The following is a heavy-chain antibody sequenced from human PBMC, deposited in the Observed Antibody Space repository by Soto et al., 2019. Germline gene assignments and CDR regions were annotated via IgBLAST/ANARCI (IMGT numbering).Heavy chain of an antibody. V-gene: IGHV4-39*01. D-gene: IGHD2-21*01. CDR3: VRPALGRGGGAWFDP. Sequence: HLQLQESGPALVKPSETLSLTCSVTGDPISDINRYWGWIRQPPGKGPEWIGSIFYGGGSFCNPSLKSRVTMSIESSKNQFSLKLTSVTAADTAVYYCVRPALGRGGGAWFDPWGQGTPVTVSS. CDR2: IFYGGGS. J-gene: IGHJ5*02. CDR1: GDPISDINRY.